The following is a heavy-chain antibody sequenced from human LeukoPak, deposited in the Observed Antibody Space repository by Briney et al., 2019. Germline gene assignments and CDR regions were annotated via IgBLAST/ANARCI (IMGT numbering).Heavy chain of an antibody. J-gene: IGHJ5*02. V-gene: IGHV3-33*01. CDR1: GFTFSSYG. CDR2: IWYDGSNK. D-gene: IGHD6-6*01. Sequence: GGSLRLSCAASGFTFSSYGMHWVRQAPGKGLEWVAVIWYDGSNKYYADSVKGRFTISRDNSKNTLYLQMNSLRAEDTAVYYCARDFGGIAARCWFDPWGQGTLVTVSS. CDR3: ARDFGGIAARCWFDP.